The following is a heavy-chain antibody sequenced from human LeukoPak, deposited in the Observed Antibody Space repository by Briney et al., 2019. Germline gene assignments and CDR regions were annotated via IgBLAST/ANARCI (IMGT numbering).Heavy chain of an antibody. CDR2: VKDDGIST. CDR3: ATGPYAAFEM. CDR1: GFTFTKFW. Sequence: GGSLRLSCAASGFTFTKFWMHWVRQAPGRGLVWVSRVKDDGISTLYADSVKGRFTISRDNAKDTLYLQMNSLRADDTALYYCATGPYAAFEMWGQGTMVTVSS. V-gene: IGHV3-74*01. J-gene: IGHJ3*02. D-gene: IGHD2-2*01.